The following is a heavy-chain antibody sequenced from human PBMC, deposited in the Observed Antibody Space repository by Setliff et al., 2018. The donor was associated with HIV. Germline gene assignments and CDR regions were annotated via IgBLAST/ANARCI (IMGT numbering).Heavy chain of an antibody. J-gene: IGHJ5*02. Sequence: ASVKVSCKASGYTFTSYAMHWVRQASGQRLEWMGWINAGNGNTKYSQKFQGRVTITRDTSASTAYMELSSLRPDDTAVYYCARGYCGGGICYSPNWLDPWGQGTLVTVSS. V-gene: IGHV1-3*01. CDR1: GYTFTSYA. CDR3: ARGYCGGGICYSPNWLDP. D-gene: IGHD2-15*01. CDR2: INAGNGNT.